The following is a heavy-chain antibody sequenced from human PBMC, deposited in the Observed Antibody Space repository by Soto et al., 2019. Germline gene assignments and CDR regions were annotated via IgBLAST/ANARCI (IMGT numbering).Heavy chain of an antibody. V-gene: IGHV3-30*18. J-gene: IGHJ4*02. CDR1: GFTFRWFG. CDR2: ISNDGSNE. Sequence: GGSLRLSCAGSGFTFRWFGMNWVRQAPGKGLEWVARISNDGSNEYYVDSVKGRFTISRDNSKNTLYLQMDSLRAEDTAVYYCAKGEVRGIIPSYFDYWGLGTLVTVSS. CDR3: AKGEVRGIIPSYFDY. D-gene: IGHD3-10*01.